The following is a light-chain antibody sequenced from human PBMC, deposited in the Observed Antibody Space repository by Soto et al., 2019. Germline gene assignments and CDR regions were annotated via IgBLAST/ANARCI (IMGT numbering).Light chain of an antibody. V-gene: IGLV2-14*01. CDR3: SSFAAGKTDV. J-gene: IGLJ1*01. Sequence: QSALTQPASVSGSPGQSITISCTGTSSDVGGYDYVSWYQQHPGKAPKLMIYEVSNRPSGVSNRFSVSKSGNTASLTISGLQAEDEADYYCSSFAAGKTDVFGTGTKLTVL. CDR1: SSDVGGYDY. CDR2: EVS.